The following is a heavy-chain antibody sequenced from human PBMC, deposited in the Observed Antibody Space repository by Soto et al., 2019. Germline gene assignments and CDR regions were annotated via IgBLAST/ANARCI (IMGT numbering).Heavy chain of an antibody. V-gene: IGHV3-33*01. CDR3: ARDRLVATANDAFDI. J-gene: IGHJ3*02. D-gene: IGHD5-12*01. CDR2: IWYDGSNK. Sequence: PGGSLRLSCAASGFTFSSYVMHWVRQAPGKGLEWVAVIWYDGSNKYYADSVKGRFTISRDNSKNTLYLQMNSLRAEDTAVYYCARDRLVATANDAFDIWGQGTTVT. CDR1: GFTFSSYV.